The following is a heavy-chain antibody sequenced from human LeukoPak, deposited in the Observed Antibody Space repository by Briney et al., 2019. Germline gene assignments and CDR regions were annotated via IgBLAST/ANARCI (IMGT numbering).Heavy chain of an antibody. CDR2: ISFDGSNK. Sequence: GGSLRLSCAASGFTLSSYAMHWVRQAPGKGLEWVAVISFDGSNKHYADSVKGRFTISRDNSKNTLYLQMNSLRAEDTAVYYCARDVTYYYDIRRFFGGAFDIWGQGTMVTVSS. CDR3: ARDVTYYYDIRRFFGGAFDI. D-gene: IGHD3-22*01. J-gene: IGHJ3*02. CDR1: GFTLSSYA. V-gene: IGHV3-30*04.